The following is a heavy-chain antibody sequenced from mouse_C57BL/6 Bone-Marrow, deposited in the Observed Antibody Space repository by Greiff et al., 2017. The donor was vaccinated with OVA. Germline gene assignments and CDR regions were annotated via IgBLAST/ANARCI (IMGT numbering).Heavy chain of an antibody. CDR1: GYSITSGYF. D-gene: IGHD1-1*01. J-gene: IGHJ4*01. CDR2: ISYDGIN. Sequence: EVKLLESGPGLVKPSQSLSLTCSVTGYSITSGYFWNWIRQFPGNKLEWMGYISYDGINNYNPSLKNRISITRDTSKNQFFLKLNSVTTEDTATYYCAIYYYGRTRGAMDYWGQGTSVTVSS. V-gene: IGHV3-6*01. CDR3: AIYYYGRTRGAMDY.